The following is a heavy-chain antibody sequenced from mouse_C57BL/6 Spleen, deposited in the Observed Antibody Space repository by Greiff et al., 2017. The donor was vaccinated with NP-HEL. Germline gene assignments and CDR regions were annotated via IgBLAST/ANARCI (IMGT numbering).Heavy chain of an antibody. CDR1: GYTFTDYY. CDR2: INPYNGGT. V-gene: IGHV1-19*01. CDR3: AAGSSYWYFDV. J-gene: IGHJ1*03. D-gene: IGHD1-1*01. Sequence: VQLQQSGPVLVKPGASVKMSCKASGYTFTDYYMNWVKQSHGKSLEWIGVINPYNGGTSYNQKFKGKATLTVDKSSSTAYMELNSLTSEDSAVYYCAAGSSYWYFDVWGTGTTVTVSS.